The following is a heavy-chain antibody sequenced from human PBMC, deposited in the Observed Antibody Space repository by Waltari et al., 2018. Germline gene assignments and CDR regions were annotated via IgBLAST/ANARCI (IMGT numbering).Heavy chain of an antibody. J-gene: IGHJ5*02. Sequence: ELQLVAPGAGLANPGVPFTFPSAASGFGFSAPDLIWVRQAPGKGLEWVSSIGGGSRSYIFYADSVKGRITVSRDNAKNSLYLQMNSLRAGDTAVYYCTRDLYGSGGDWFDPWGQGTLVTVSS. V-gene: IGHV3-21*03. CDR2: IGGGSRSYI. CDR1: GFGFSAPD. CDR3: TRDLYGSGGDWFDP. D-gene: IGHD3-10*01.